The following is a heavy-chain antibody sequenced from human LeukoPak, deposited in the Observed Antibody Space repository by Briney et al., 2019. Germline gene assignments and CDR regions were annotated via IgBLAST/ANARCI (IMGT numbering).Heavy chain of an antibody. Sequence: SETLSLTRTVSGGSISGYYWSWIRQPAGKGLEWIGRVYTSGSTNYSPSLKSRVTMSVDTSKNQFSLNLRSVTAADTAVYYCARARCSSTSCPFDYWGLGTLVTVSS. V-gene: IGHV4-4*07. CDR1: GGSISGYY. J-gene: IGHJ4*02. CDR2: VYTSGST. D-gene: IGHD2-2*01. CDR3: ARARCSSTSCPFDY.